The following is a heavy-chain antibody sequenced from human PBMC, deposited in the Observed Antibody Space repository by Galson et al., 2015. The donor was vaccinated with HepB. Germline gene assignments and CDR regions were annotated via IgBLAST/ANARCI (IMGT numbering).Heavy chain of an antibody. CDR2: ISGSGGST. CDR3: AKLGYDSSGYSDY. V-gene: IGHV3-23*01. J-gene: IGHJ4*02. D-gene: IGHD3-22*01. CDR1: GFTFSSYA. Sequence: SLRLSCAASGFTFSSYAMSWVRQAPGKGLEWVSAISGSGGSTYYADSVKGRFTISRDNSKDTLYLQMNSLRAEDTAVYYCAKLGYDSSGYSDYWGQGTLVTVSS.